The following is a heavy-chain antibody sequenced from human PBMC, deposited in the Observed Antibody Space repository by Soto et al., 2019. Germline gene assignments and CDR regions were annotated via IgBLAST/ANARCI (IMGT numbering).Heavy chain of an antibody. CDR1: GFTFDDYA. CDR2: ISWNSGSI. Sequence: GGSLRLSCAASGFTFDDYAMHWARQAPGKGLEWVSGISWNSGSIGYADSVKGRFTISRDNAKNSLYLQMNSLRAEDTALYYCAKDSDSSGDYFDYWGQGTLVTVSS. D-gene: IGHD6-25*01. J-gene: IGHJ4*02. V-gene: IGHV3-9*01. CDR3: AKDSDSSGDYFDY.